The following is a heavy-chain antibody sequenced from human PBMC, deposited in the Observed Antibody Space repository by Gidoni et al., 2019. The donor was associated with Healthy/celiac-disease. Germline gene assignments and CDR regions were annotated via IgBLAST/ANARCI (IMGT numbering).Heavy chain of an antibody. Sequence: EVQLVESGGGLVKPGGSLSLSCAASGFSFSSYSMNWVRQAPGKGLEWVSSISSSSSYIYYADSVKGRFTSTRDNAKNSMYLKMNSVRAEDTAVDYCARDSQAVAAETFYYYYGMDVWGQGTTVTVSS. D-gene: IGHD2-15*01. V-gene: IGHV3-21*01. CDR3: ARDSQAVAAETFYYYYGMDV. J-gene: IGHJ6*02. CDR1: GFSFSSYS. CDR2: ISSSSSYI.